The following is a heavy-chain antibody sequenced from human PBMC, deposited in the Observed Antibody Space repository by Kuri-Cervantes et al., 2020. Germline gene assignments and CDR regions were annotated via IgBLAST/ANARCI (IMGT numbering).Heavy chain of an antibody. CDR3: ARDGGSGSYYIAYYYYGMDV. CDR1: GFTFSSYW. J-gene: IGHJ6*02. D-gene: IGHD3-10*01. CDR2: IRQDGSEK. V-gene: IGHV3-7*01. Sequence: GESLKISCAASGFTFSSYWMSWVRQAPGKGLEWVANIRQDGSEKYYVDSVKGRSTISRDNAKNSLYLQMNSLRAEDTAVYYCARDGGSGSYYIAYYYYGMDVWGQGTTVTVSS.